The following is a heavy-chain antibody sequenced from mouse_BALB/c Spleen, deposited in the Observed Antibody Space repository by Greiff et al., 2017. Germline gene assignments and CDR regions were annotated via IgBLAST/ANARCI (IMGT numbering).Heavy chain of an antibody. D-gene: IGHD4-1*01. J-gene: IGHJ4*01. CDR2: ISNLAYSI. CDR1: GFTFSDYG. CDR3: ARGSGYAMDY. V-gene: IGHV5-15*02. Sequence: EVKLVESGGGLVQPGGSRKLSCAASGFTFSDYGMAWVRQAPGKGPEWVAFISNLAYSIYYADTVTGRFTISRENAKNTLYLEMSSLRSEDTAMYYCARGSGYAMDYWGQGTSVTVSS.